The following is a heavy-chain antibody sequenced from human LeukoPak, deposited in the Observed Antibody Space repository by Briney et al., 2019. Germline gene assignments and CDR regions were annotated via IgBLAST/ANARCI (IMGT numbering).Heavy chain of an antibody. D-gene: IGHD2-8*01. CDR3: AAAPDCTNGVYSPRWFDP. J-gene: IGHJ5*02. CDR1: GFTFTRSA. CDR2: IVVGSGNT. Sequence: SVKVSCKASGFTFTRSAMQWVRQARGQRLEWIGRIVVGSGNTNYAQKFQERVTITRDMSTSTAYMELSSLRSEDTAVYYCAAAPDCTNGVYSPRWFDPWGQGTLVTVSS. V-gene: IGHV1-58*02.